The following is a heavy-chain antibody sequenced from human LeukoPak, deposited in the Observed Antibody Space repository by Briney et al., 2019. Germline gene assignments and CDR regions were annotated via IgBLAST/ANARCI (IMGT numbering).Heavy chain of an antibody. CDR2: IIPIFGTA. Sequence: ASVKVSCKASGGTFSSYAFSWVRQAPGQGLEWMGGIIPIFGTANYAQKFQGRVTITADESTSTAYMELSSLRSEDTAVYYCARGVIAVAGNAFDIWGQGTMVTVSS. D-gene: IGHD6-19*01. CDR1: GGTFSSYA. V-gene: IGHV1-69*01. CDR3: ARGVIAVAGNAFDI. J-gene: IGHJ3*02.